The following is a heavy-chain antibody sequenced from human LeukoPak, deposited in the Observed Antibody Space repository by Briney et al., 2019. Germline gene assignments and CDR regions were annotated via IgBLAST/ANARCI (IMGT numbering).Heavy chain of an antibody. V-gene: IGHV4-38-2*01. D-gene: IGHD3-10*01. CDR1: GYSISSGYY. CDR2: IYHSGST. J-gene: IGHJ4*02. CDR3: ATHPLTMVRGGGPY. Sequence: SETLSLTCAVSGYSISSGYYWGWIRQPPGKGLEWIGSIYHSGSTYYNPSLKSRVTISVDTSKNQFSLKLSSVTAADTAVYYCATHPLTMVRGGGPYWGQGTLVTVSS.